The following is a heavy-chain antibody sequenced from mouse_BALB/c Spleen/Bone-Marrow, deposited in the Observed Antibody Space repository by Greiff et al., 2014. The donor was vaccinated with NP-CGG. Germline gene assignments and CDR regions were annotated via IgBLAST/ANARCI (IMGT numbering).Heavy chain of an antibody. CDR1: GFTFSSFG. CDR3: TRSGTLGAMDY. D-gene: IGHD3-3*01. J-gene: IGHJ4*01. CDR2: ISSGSSTI. Sequence: EVQLVESGGGLVQPGGSRKLSCAASGFTFSSFGMHWVRQAPEKGLEWVTYISSGSSTIYYADTMKGRFTISRDNPKNTLFLQMISLRSEDTAMYYCTRSGTLGAMDYWGQGTSVTVSS. V-gene: IGHV5-17*02.